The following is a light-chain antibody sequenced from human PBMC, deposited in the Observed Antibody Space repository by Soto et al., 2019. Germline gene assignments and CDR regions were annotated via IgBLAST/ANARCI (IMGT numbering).Light chain of an antibody. V-gene: IGKV1-39*01. J-gene: IGKJ4*01. CDR1: QSISRY. CDR3: QQSHTPPPT. Sequence: DIQMTQSPSPLSASVGDRVTVTCRASQSISRYLNWYQLKPGNAPKLLIYAASNLQSGVPSRFSGSGSGTDFTLTISSLHPEDFATYFCQQSHTPPPTFGGGTKVEIK. CDR2: AAS.